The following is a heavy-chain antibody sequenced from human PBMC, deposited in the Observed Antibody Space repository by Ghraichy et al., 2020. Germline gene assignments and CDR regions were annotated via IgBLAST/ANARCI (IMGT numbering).Heavy chain of an antibody. CDR2: IYTSGST. D-gene: IGHD6-13*01. CDR3: ARLRSGGAAAGTRYYYYGMDV. V-gene: IGHV4-4*09. J-gene: IGHJ6*02. CDR1: GGSISSYY. Sequence: SETLSLTCTVSGGSISSYYWSWIRQPPGKGLEWIGYIYTSGSTNYNPSLKSRVTISVDTSKNQFSLKLSSVTAADTAVYYCARLRSGGAAAGTRYYYYGMDVWGQGTTVTVSS.